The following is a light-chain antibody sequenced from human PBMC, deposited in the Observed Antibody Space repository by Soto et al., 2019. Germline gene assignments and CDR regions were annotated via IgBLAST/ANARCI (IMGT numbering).Light chain of an antibody. V-gene: IGLV4-69*01. CDR1: SGHSSYA. CDR3: QTWGTGFQV. CDR2: LNNDGSH. Sequence: QSVLTQPPSASASLGASVKLTCTLSSGHSSYAIAWHQKQPEKGPRNLMDLNNDGSHTKGDGIPDRFSGSSSGAERYLIISRLQSEDEADYYCQTWGTGFQVFGGGTKLTVL. J-gene: IGLJ2*01.